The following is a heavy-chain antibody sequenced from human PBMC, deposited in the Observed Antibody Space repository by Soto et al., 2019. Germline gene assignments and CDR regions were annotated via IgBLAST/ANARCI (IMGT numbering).Heavy chain of an antibody. J-gene: IGHJ4*02. V-gene: IGHV3-23*01. D-gene: IGHD5-18*01. CDR1: GFTFSSYA. CDR2: ISGSGGST. Sequence: EVQLLESGGGLVQPGGSLRLSCAASGFTFSSYAMSWVRQAPGKGLEWVSAISGSGGSTYYADSVKGRFTISRDNSKNTLYLQMNSLTAEDTDIYYCAKDEDRHSYGFPLEYCGQGTLVTVSS. CDR3: AKDEDRHSYGFPLEY.